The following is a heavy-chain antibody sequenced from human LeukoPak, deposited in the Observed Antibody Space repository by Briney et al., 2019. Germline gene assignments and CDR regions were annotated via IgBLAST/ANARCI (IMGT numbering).Heavy chain of an antibody. Sequence: PGGSLRLPCAASGFTFSSYAMHWVRQAPGKGLEWVAVISYDGSNKYYADSVEGRFTISRDNSKNTLYLQMNSLRAEDTAVYYCARASPYDILTAVLGDAFDIWGQGTMVTVSS. J-gene: IGHJ3*02. CDR2: ISYDGSNK. D-gene: IGHD3-9*01. CDR1: GFTFSSYA. CDR3: ARASPYDILTAVLGDAFDI. V-gene: IGHV3-30*04.